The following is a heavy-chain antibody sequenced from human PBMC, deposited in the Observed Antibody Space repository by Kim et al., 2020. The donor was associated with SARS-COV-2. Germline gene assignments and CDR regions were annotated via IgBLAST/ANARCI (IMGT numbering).Heavy chain of an antibody. D-gene: IGHD3-22*01. CDR3: ARGETHDSSGYFFDY. Sequence: SETLSLTCAVYGGSFSGYYWSWIRQPPGKGLEWIGEINHSGSTNYNPSLKSRVTISVDTSKNQFSLKLSSVTAADTAVYYCARGETHDSSGYFFDYWGQGTLVTVSP. CDR1: GGSFSGYY. V-gene: IGHV4-34*01. CDR2: INHSGST. J-gene: IGHJ4*02.